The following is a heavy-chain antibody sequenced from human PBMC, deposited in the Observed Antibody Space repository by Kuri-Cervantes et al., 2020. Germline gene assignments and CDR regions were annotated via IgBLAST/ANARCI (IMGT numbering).Heavy chain of an antibody. CDR3: ARDRRSDTTMLSYYHYMDV. D-gene: IGHD5-18*01. Sequence: GGSLRLSCAASGFTFINYGLHWVRQAPGKGLEWVAVISYDGSSRYYADSVKGRFNISRDNSKNTVHLQMNSLRGDDTAVYYCARDRRSDTTMLSYYHYMDVWGKGTTVTVSS. V-gene: IGHV3-30*03. CDR1: GFTFINYG. CDR2: ISYDGSSR. J-gene: IGHJ6*03.